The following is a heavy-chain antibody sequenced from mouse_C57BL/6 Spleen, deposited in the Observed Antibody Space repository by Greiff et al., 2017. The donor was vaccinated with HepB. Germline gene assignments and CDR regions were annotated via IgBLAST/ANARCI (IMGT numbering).Heavy chain of an antibody. CDR3: ARGCRRYWYFDV. CDR1: GYAFSSSW. J-gene: IGHJ1*03. Sequence: QVQLQQSGPELVKPGASVKISCKASGYAFSSSWMNWVKQRPGKGLEWIGRIYPGDGDTNYNGKFKGKATLTADKSSSTAYMQLSSLTSEDSAVYFCARGCRRYWYFDVWGTGTTVTVSS. CDR2: IYPGDGDT. D-gene: IGHD3-3*01. V-gene: IGHV1-82*01.